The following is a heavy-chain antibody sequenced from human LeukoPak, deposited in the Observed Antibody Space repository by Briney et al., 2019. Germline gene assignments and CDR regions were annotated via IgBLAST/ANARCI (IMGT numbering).Heavy chain of an antibody. V-gene: IGHV3-74*01. J-gene: IGHJ4*02. CDR3: VRDGDVYNFDH. Sequence: GGSLRLSCAASGFTFRSHWMHWVRQAPGKGLMWVSRIKGDESYTNHADSVKGRFTISRDDAKNTLYLQMTSLRAEDTAIYHCVRDGDVYNFDHWGQGTLVTVSS. CDR2: IKGDESYT. CDR1: GFTFRSHW. D-gene: IGHD5-24*01.